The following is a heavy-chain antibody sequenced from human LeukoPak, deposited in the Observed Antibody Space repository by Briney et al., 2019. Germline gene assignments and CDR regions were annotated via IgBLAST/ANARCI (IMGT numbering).Heavy chain of an antibody. V-gene: IGHV4-34*01. CDR1: GGSFSGYY. D-gene: IGHD3-10*01. CDR2: IYHSGST. CDR3: ARGGWFGELLPYDY. J-gene: IGHJ4*02. Sequence: PSETLSLTCAVYGGSFSGYYWSWIRQPPGKGLEWIGSIYHSGSTYYNPSLKSRVTISVDTSKNQFSLKLSSVTAADTAVYYCARGGWFGELLPYDYWGQGTLVTVSS.